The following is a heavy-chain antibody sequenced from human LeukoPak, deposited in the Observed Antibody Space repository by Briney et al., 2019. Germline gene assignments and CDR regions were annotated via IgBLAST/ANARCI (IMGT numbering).Heavy chain of an antibody. CDR2: MNPNSGNT. J-gene: IGHJ4*02. V-gene: IGHV1-8*01. CDR3: ARGSIVGATRRSPDFDY. Sequence: ASVKVSCKASGYTFTSYDINWVRQATGRGLEWMGWMNPNSGNTGYAQKFQGRVTMTRNTSISTAYMELSSLRSEDTAVYYCARGSIVGATRRSPDFDYWGQGTLVTVSS. D-gene: IGHD1-26*01. CDR1: GYTFTSYD.